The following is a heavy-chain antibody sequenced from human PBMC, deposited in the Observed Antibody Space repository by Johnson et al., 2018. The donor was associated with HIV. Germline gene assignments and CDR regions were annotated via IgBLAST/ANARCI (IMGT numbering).Heavy chain of an antibody. V-gene: IGHV3-43*01. J-gene: IGHJ3*02. CDR2: ISWDGGST. CDR1: GFTFDDYT. D-gene: IGHD2-2*01. CDR3: AKPVVPGGYDLDMYEFAFDI. Sequence: VQLVESGGVVVQPGGSLRLSCAASGFTFDDYTMHWVRQGPGKGLGWVSLISWDGGSTYYADSVKGRFTISRDNSKNTLYLQMNSLRAEDTAVYYCAKPVVPGGYDLDMYEFAFDIWGQGTMVIVSS.